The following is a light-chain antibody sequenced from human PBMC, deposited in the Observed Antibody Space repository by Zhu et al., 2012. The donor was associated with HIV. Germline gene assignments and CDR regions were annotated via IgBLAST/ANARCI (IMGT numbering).Light chain of an antibody. V-gene: IGKV1-39*01. CDR3: LQSYTTPYT. J-gene: IGKJ2*01. Sequence: DIQMTQSPSSLSVSVGDRVTISCRASQTVGQYLHWYQQKSGKAPKLLIYGTSTLQSGVPSRFSGSGFGTDFTLTISSLQPEDFATYYCLQSYTTPYTFGPGDQPGHQT. CDR1: QTVGQY. CDR2: GTS.